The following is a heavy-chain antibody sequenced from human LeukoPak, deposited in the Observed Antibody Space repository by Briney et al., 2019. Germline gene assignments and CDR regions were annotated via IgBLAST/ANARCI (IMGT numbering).Heavy chain of an antibody. CDR1: GGSIRSSYYY. D-gene: IGHD6-6*01. Sequence: PSETLSLTCTVSGGSIRSSYYYWGWIRQPPGKGLEWIGSIYDSGSTYYNPSLKSRVTISVDTSKNQFSLKLSSVTAEDTAVYYCAREYSSSPAHWGQGTLVTVSS. CDR2: IYDSGST. J-gene: IGHJ4*02. CDR3: AREYSSSPAH. V-gene: IGHV4-39*01.